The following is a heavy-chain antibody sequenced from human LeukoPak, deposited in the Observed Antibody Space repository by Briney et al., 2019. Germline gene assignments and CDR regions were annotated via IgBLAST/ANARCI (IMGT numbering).Heavy chain of an antibody. CDR2: IYSKADGGTT. J-gene: IGHJ4*02. V-gene: IGHV3-15*01. Sequence: GGSLRLSCAASGFTFSIAWMSWVRQAPGKGLEWVGRIYSKADGGTTDYAAPVKGRFTISRDDSKNTLYLQMSSLKTEDSAVYHCAKGGWYGDLDYWGQGTLVTVSS. CDR3: AKGGWYGDLDY. CDR1: GFTFSIAW. D-gene: IGHD6-19*01.